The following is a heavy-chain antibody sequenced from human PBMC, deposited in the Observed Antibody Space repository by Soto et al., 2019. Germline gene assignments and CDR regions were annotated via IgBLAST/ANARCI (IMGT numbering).Heavy chain of an antibody. Sequence: VSGPTLVNPTQTLTLACTFSGFSLTTGGMGVGWIRQPPGKAPEWLALIYWDGDRRYRPSLMSRLTIAKDTSKNQVVLTMTNMDPVDTATYYCVHSRFGGVCLQSYSSHYYYGMDIWGQGTTVTVSS. CDR1: GFSLTTGGMG. D-gene: IGHD2-21*02. CDR2: IYWDGDR. CDR3: VHSRFGGVCLQSYSSHYYYGMDI. V-gene: IGHV2-5*02. J-gene: IGHJ6*02.